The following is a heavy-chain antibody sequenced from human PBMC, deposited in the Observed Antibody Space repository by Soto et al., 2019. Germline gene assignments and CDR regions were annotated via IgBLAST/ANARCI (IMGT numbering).Heavy chain of an antibody. J-gene: IGHJ4*02. CDR3: AKDRRAGGNYGFYADF. CDR2: SSATGAGT. CDR1: GFTFSSYG. D-gene: IGHD1-7*01. V-gene: IGHV3-23*01. Sequence: EVQLLESGGGLVQPGGSLRLSCAASGFTFSSYGMTWVRQAPGKGLEWVSFSSATGAGTYYADSVKGRFTISRDNSKNTLYLRMTSLRAGHTAVYYCAKDRRAGGNYGFYADFWGQGAVVIVSS.